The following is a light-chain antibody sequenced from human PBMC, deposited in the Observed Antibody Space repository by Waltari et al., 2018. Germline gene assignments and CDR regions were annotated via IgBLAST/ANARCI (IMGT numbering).Light chain of an antibody. V-gene: IGKV3-15*01. CDR2: GAS. CDR3: QQYNNWPPWT. J-gene: IGKJ1*01. CDR1: QSVRNN. Sequence: EIVMTRPPATLSVSPGEGATLPCRASQSVRNNLVWYQQKPGQAPRLLIYGASTRVTGIPARFSGSGSGTEFTLTISSLQSEDFAVYYCQQYNNWPPWTFGQGTKVEIK.